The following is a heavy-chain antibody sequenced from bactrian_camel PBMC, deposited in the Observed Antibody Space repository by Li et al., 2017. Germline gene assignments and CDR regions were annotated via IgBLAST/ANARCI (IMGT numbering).Heavy chain of an antibody. CDR2: ISNRGDTT. D-gene: IGHD6*01. V-gene: IGHV3S1*01. CDR1: GFTFSTYW. CDR3: VKDYATAGPDFGY. J-gene: IGHJ6*01. Sequence: HVQLVESGGGLVQPGESLRLSCAASGFTFSTYWMYWLRQAPGKGLEWVSTISNRGDTTKYGDSVKGRFTISRDNAKNTVYLRMNSLKPEDTAVYYCVKDYATAGPDFGYWGQGTQVTVS.